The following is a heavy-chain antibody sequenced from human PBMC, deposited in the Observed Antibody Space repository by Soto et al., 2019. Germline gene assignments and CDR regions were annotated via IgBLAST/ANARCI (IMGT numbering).Heavy chain of an antibody. CDR1: GGATSSSTYS. CDR3: ARALMSAHFDS. CDR2: IDYSGTT. Sequence: SETLSLTCSVSGGATSSSTYSWTLIRQPPGKGLEWIGYIDYSGTTYYNPSLKSRLTISVDTSKNQFSMTLTSVSAADTAVYYCARALMSAHFDSWGQGTLVTVSS. V-gene: IGHV4-30-4*01. J-gene: IGHJ4*02.